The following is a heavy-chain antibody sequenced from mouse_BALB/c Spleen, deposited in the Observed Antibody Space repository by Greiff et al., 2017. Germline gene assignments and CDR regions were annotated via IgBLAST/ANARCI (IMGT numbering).Heavy chain of an antibody. J-gene: IGHJ2*01. V-gene: IGHV5-9-3*01. Sequence: EVMLVESGGGLVKPGGSLKLSCAASGFTFSSYAMSWVRQTPEKRLEWVATISSGGSYTYYPDSVKGRFTISRDNAKNTLYLQMSSLRSEDTAMYYCARHEDGYWFAYWGQGTTLTVSS. CDR2: ISSGGSYT. CDR3: ARHEDGYWFAY. D-gene: IGHD1-2*01. CDR1: GFTFSSYA.